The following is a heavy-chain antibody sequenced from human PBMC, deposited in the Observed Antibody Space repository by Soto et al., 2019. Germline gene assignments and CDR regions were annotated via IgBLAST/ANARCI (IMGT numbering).Heavy chain of an antibody. D-gene: IGHD3-22*01. J-gene: IGHJ5*02. V-gene: IGHV3-11*01. CDR3: ASNGDYYDSSGYYGWFDP. CDR2: ISSSGSTI. CDR1: GFTFSDYY. Sequence: GGSLRLSCAASGFTFSDYYMSWIRQAPGKGLEWVSYISSSGSTIYYADSVKGRFTISRDNAKNSLYLQMNSLRAEDTAVYYCASNGDYYDSSGYYGWFDPWGQGTLVTVS.